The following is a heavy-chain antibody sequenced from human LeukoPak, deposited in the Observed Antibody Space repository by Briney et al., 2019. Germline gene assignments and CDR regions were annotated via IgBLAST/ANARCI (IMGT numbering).Heavy chain of an antibody. D-gene: IGHD3-22*01. CDR3: ARVVDTAMVTYYYDSSGYSEPGHADY. CDR2: IIPMSDTA. CDR1: GGTFNSYA. V-gene: IGHV1-69*06. Sequence: ASVKVSCKASGGTFNSYAISWVRQAPGQGLEWMGGIIPMSDTANYPQKFRGRLTITADIPTSTVYMELSSLRSEDTAVYYCARVVDTAMVTYYYDSSGYSEPGHADYWGQGTLVTVSS. J-gene: IGHJ4*02.